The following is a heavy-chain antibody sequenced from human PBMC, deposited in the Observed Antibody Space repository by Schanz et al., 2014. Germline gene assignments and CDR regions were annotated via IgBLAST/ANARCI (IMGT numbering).Heavy chain of an antibody. CDR3: ARDFHGYGPHLDY. V-gene: IGHV3-33*01. J-gene: IGHJ4*02. D-gene: IGHD5-12*01. CDR2: LWHDGSKK. Sequence: QVQLVESGGGVVQPGRSLRLSCVASGFTFSSYDVFWVRQAPGKGLEWVAILWHDGSKKYYADSVKGRFTVSRDNSKNTLYLQPNSLRAEDTAVYYCARDFHGYGPHLDYWGQGSLVTVSS. CDR1: GFTFSSYD.